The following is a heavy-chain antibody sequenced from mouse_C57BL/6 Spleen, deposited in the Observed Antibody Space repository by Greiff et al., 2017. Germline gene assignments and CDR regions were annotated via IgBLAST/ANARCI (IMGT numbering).Heavy chain of an antibody. CDR2: IDPEDGDT. J-gene: IGHJ4*01. V-gene: IGHV14-2*01. D-gene: IGHD2-3*01. Sequence: VQLQQSGAELVKPGASVKLSCKASGFNIKDYYMHWVKQRTEQGLEWIGRIDPEDGDTKYAPKFQGKATLNADTSSNTAYLQLSSLTSEDTSVDYCARDYDSYCGPFELWGQGTSVTVSS. CDR3: ARDYDSYCGPFEL. CDR1: GFNIKDYY.